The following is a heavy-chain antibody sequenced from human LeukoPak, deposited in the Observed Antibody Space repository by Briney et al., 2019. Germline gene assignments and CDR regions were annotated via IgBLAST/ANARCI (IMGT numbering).Heavy chain of an antibody. Sequence: GGSLRLSCAASGFTFRSYWMSWFRQAPGKGLEWVAVISYDGSNKYYADSVKGRFTISRDNSKNTLYLQMNSLRAEDTAVYYCARDPGYCSSTSCPWGQGTLVTVSS. CDR3: ARDPGYCSSTSCP. J-gene: IGHJ5*02. CDR1: GFTFRSYW. CDR2: ISYDGSNK. V-gene: IGHV3-30-3*01. D-gene: IGHD2-2*01.